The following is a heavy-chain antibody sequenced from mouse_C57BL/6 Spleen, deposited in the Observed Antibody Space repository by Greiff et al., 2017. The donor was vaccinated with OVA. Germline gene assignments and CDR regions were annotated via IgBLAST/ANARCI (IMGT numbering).Heavy chain of an antibody. V-gene: IGHV2-5*01. CDR2: IWIGGST. J-gene: IGHJ3*01. D-gene: IGHD2-2*01. CDR3: AKTDMVTTGGFAY. Sequence: QVQLQQSGPGLVQPSQSLSITCTVSGFSLTSYGVHWVRQSPGKGLEWLGVIWIGGSTDYNAAFMSRLSITKDNSKSQVFFKMNSLQADDTAIYYCAKTDMVTTGGFAYWGQGTLVTVSA. CDR1: GFSLTSYG.